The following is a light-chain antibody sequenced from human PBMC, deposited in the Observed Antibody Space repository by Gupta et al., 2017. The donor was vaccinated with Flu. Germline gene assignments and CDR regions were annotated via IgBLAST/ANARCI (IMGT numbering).Light chain of an antibody. CDR2: EVT. CDR3: SSHTNTNTLVV. J-gene: IGLJ2*01. CDR1: SSDVGAYKY. V-gene: IGLV2-14*01. Sequence: SSDVGAYKYVSWYQQHPGKAPKLLIFEVTNRPSGVSNRFSGSKSGNTASLTISGLQAEDEGDYYCSSHTNTNTLVVFGGGTKLTVL.